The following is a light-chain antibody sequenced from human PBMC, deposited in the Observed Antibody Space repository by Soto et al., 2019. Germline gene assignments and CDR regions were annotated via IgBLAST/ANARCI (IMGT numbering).Light chain of an antibody. CDR3: QQYNNWPRT. V-gene: IGKV3-15*01. CDR1: QSVSSSS. J-gene: IGKJ1*01. CDR2: GAT. Sequence: EIVLTPSPGTLSFSAVERATLSCGASQSVSSSSLAWYQQKPGQAPRLLIHGATTRATGIPARFSGSGSGTEFTLTISSLQSEDFAVYYCQQYNNWPRTFGQGTKV.